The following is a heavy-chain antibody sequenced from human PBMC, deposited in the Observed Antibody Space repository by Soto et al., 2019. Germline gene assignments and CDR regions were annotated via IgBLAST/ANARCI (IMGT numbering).Heavy chain of an antibody. CDR2: ISSSSSYI. J-gene: IGHJ4*02. CDR1: GFTFSSYS. Sequence: GGSLRLSCAASGFTFSSYSMNGVRQDPGKGLEWVSSISSSSSYIYYADSVKGRFTISRDNAKNSLYLQMNRLRAEDTAVYYCARDLGRYSGYVSSDYWGQGTLVTVSS. V-gene: IGHV3-21*01. D-gene: IGHD5-12*01. CDR3: ARDLGRYSGYVSSDY.